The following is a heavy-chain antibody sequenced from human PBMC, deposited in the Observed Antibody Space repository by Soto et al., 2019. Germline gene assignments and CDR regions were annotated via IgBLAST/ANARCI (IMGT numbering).Heavy chain of an antibody. CDR3: ARKDSGYADYMDV. J-gene: IGHJ6*03. V-gene: IGHV4-31*03. Sequence: QVQLQESGPGLVKPSQTLSLTCTVSGGSISSGGYYWSWIRQHPGKGLEWIGYIYYSGSTYYNPTLKSRFTVSVDTSENQYSLRLSSVTAADTAVYYCARKDSGYADYMDVWGKGTTVTVSS. D-gene: IGHD5-12*01. CDR2: IYYSGST. CDR1: GGSISSGGYY.